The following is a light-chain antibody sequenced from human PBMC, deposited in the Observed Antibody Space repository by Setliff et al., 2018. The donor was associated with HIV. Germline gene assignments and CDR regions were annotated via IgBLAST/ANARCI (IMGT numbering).Light chain of an antibody. CDR3: SSYKSIPLYV. V-gene: IGLV2-14*03. Sequence: QSVLTQPASVSGSPGQSITISCTGISSDVGTYNFVSWYQQHPGKAPKLMIYDVSNRPSGVSNRFSGSKSGNTASLTISGLQAGDEADYYCSSYKSIPLYVFGTGTKVTVL. CDR1: SSDVGTYNF. CDR2: DVS. J-gene: IGLJ1*01.